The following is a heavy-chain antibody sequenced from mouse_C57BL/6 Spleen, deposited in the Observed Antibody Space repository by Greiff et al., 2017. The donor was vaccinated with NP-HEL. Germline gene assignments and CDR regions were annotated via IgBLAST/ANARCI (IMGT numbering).Heavy chain of an antibody. Sequence: QVQLQQSGAELVKPGASVKISCKASGYAFSSYWMNWVKQRPGKGLEWIGQIYPGDGDTNYNGKFKGKATLTADKSSSTAYMQLSSLTSEDSAVYFCARPPYYYGSSSYFDYWGQGTTLTVSS. D-gene: IGHD1-1*01. V-gene: IGHV1-80*01. CDR2: IYPGDGDT. J-gene: IGHJ2*01. CDR1: GYAFSSYW. CDR3: ARPPYYYGSSSYFDY.